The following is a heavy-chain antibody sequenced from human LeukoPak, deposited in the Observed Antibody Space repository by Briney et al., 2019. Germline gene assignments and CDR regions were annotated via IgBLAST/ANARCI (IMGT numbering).Heavy chain of an antibody. V-gene: IGHV1-2*02. Sequence: ASVKVSCKTSGYTFTGYYIHWVRQAPGQGLEWMGWINPNNGGTNYAQKFQGRVTMTRDTSISTAYMELSRLRSDDTAVYYCAREYSYGRGFDYWGQGTLVTVSS. J-gene: IGHJ4*02. CDR3: AREYSYGRGFDY. CDR1: GYTFTGYY. CDR2: INPNNGGT. D-gene: IGHD5-18*01.